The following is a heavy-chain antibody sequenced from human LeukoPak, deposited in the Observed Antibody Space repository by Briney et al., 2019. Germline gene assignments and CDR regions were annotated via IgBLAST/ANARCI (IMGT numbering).Heavy chain of an antibody. CDR3: AKGLAYHLEY. Sequence: GGSLRLSCAASGFTFRNYGMHWVRQAPGKGLEWVAFIRYDGSSQYYAGSVKGRFTFSRDNSKNTLFLQMNSLRAEDTAVYYCAKGLAYHLEYWGQGTLVTVPS. V-gene: IGHV3-30*02. CDR2: IRYDGSSQ. CDR1: GFTFRNYG. D-gene: IGHD1-14*01. J-gene: IGHJ4*02.